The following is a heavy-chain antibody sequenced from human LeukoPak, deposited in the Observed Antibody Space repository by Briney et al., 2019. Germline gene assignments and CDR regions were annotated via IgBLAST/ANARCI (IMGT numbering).Heavy chain of an antibody. J-gene: IGHJ4*02. CDR1: GDSVSSNSAA. CDR2: TYYRSKWYN. CDR3: LPAARYGYYYDSSGGDY. D-gene: IGHD3-22*01. Sequence: SQTLSLTCAISGDSVSSNSAAWNWIRQSPSRGLEWLGRTYYRSKWYNDYAVSVKSRITINPDTSKNQFSLQLNSVTPEDTAVYYCLPAARYGYYYDSSGGDYWGQGTLVTVSS. V-gene: IGHV6-1*01.